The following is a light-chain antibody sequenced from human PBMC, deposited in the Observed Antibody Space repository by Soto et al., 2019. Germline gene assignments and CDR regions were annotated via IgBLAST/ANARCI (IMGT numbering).Light chain of an antibody. J-gene: IGLJ2*01. CDR2: SNN. V-gene: IGLV1-44*01. CDR1: SSNIGTNT. CDR3: ASWDDSLNGPV. Sequence: QSVLTQPPSASGTPGQRVTISCSGSSSNIGTNTVNWYQHLPGTAPKLLIYSNNQRPSGVPDRFSGSKSATSASLAISGLQSEDEADYYCASWDDSLNGPVLGGGTKLTVL.